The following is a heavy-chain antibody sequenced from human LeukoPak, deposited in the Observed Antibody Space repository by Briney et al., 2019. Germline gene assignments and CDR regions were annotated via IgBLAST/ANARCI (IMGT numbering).Heavy chain of an antibody. J-gene: IGHJ4*02. Sequence: GGCLRLSCVASGFTFSSSWLHWVRQAPGKGLVWVSRMNNDVSTINYADSVKGRFTISRDNAKNTLYLQMNSLRAEDTGVYYCARAGSYRFDYWGQGTLVTVSS. CDR1: GFTFSSSW. V-gene: IGHV3-74*01. CDR3: ARAGSYRFDY. D-gene: IGHD1-26*01. CDR2: MNNDVSTI.